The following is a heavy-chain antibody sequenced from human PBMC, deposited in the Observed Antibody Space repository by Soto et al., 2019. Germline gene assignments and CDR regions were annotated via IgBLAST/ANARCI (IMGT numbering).Heavy chain of an antibody. CDR3: ARVASRRLRSLNDAYDI. CDR2: MNPNSGNT. CDR1: GYTFTSYD. V-gene: IGHV1-8*01. D-gene: IGHD4-17*01. J-gene: IGHJ3*02. Sequence: GASVKVSCKASGYTFTSYDINWVRQATGQGLEWMGWMNPNSGNTGYAQKFQGRVTMTRNTSISTAYMELSSLRSEDTAVYYCARVASRRLRSLNDAYDIWGQGTMVTVSS.